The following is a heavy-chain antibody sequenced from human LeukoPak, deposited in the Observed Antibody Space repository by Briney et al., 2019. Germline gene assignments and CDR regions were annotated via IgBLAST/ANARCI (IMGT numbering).Heavy chain of an antibody. CDR1: GGSISSYY. D-gene: IGHD3-3*01. J-gene: IGHJ4*02. V-gene: IGHV4-59*12. CDR2: ISDIGSI. CDR3: ARKLGDFWSGYYTGYYFDY. Sequence: SETLSLTCTVSGGSISSYYWSWIRQPPGKGLEWIAYISDIGSINYNPSLKSRVTISVDTSKNQFSLKLSSVTAADTAVYYCARKLGDFWSGYYTGYYFDYWGQGTLVTVSS.